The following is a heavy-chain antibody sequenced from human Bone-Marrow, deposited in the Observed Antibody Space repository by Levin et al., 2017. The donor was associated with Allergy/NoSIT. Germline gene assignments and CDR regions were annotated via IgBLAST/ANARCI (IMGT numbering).Heavy chain of an antibody. V-gene: IGHV3-23*01. Sequence: GGSLRLSCVASGFTFSTYGMSWVRQTPGKGLEWVSGIIGTGASTYYADSVSGRFTIFRDNSMNTLYLQMNSLSVDDTGIYYCAKISALGPGDIYWGQGVLVTVS. CDR2: IIGTGAST. CDR3: AKISALGPGDIY. CDR1: GFTFSTYG. D-gene: IGHD2-21*01. J-gene: IGHJ4*02.